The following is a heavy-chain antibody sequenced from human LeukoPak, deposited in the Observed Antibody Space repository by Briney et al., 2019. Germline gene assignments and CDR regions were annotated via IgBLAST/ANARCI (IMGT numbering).Heavy chain of an antibody. V-gene: IGHV4-31*03. J-gene: IGHJ6*02. CDR3: ASSEATTTPPPYGMDV. CDR2: IYYSGST. CDR1: GGSLSSGGYY. Sequence: PSQTLSLTCTVSGGSLSSGGYYWSWIRQHPGKGLEWIGYIYYSGSTYYNPSLKSRVTISVDTSKNQFSLKLSSVAVADTAVYYCASSEATTTPPPYGMDVWGQGTTVTVSS. D-gene: IGHD5-12*01.